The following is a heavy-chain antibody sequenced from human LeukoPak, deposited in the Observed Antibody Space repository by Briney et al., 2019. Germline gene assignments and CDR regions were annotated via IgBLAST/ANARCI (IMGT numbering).Heavy chain of an antibody. CDR1: GFTFSRYA. D-gene: IGHD3-10*01. V-gene: IGHV3-30*04. J-gene: IGHJ4*02. CDR3: ARDKGSGDYYGSGSYPGY. Sequence: PGGSLRLSCAASGFTFSRYAMHWVRQAPGKGLEWVAVTSFDGSYKDYADSVKGRFSISRDNSKNTLYLQMNSLRAEDTAVYYCARDKGSGDYYGSGSYPGYWGQGTLVTVSS. CDR2: TSFDGSYK.